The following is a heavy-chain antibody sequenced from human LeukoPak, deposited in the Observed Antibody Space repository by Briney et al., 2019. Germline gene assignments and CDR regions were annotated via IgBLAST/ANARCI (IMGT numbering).Heavy chain of an antibody. CDR2: IYTSGST. V-gene: IGHV4-4*07. CDR1: GGSISSYY. J-gene: IGHJ3*02. CDR3: ARIVGATSRGAFDI. Sequence: KPSATLSLTCTVSGGSISSYYWSWIRQPAGKGLEWIGRIYTSGSTNYNPSLKSRVTMSVDTSKNQFSLKLSSVTAADTAVYYCARIVGATSRGAFDIWGQGTMVTVSS. D-gene: IGHD1-26*01.